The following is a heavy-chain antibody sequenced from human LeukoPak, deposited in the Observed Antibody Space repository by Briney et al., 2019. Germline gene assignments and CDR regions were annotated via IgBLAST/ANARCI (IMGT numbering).Heavy chain of an antibody. CDR3: ATIQRDHAFDI. V-gene: IGHV4-59*12. Sequence: SETLSLTCTVTGGSISSYYWSWIRQPPGKGLEWIGYIYYSGSTNYNPSLKSRVTISVDTSKNQFSLKLSSMTAADTAVYFCATIQRDHAFDIWGQGTMVTASS. J-gene: IGHJ3*02. D-gene: IGHD6-25*01. CDR1: GGSISSYY. CDR2: IYYSGST.